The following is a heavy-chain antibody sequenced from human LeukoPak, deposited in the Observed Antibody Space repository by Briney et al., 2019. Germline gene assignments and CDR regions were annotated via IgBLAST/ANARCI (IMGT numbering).Heavy chain of an antibody. V-gene: IGHV3-30*03. CDR2: ISYDGSNK. CDR1: GFTFSSYG. D-gene: IGHD6-13*01. J-gene: IGHJ4*02. CDR3: ARGIAAAATVYFDY. Sequence: PGRSLRLSCAVSGFTFSSYGMHWVRQAPGKGLEWVAVISYDGSNKYYVDSVKGRFTISRDNSKNTLYLQMNSLRAEDTAVYYCARGIAAAATVYFDYWGQGTLVTVSS.